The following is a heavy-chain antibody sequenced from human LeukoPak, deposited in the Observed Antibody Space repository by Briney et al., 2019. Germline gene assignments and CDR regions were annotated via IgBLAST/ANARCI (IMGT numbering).Heavy chain of an antibody. CDR2: ISGSGGST. CDR1: GFTFTNYW. V-gene: IGHV3-23*01. D-gene: IGHD3-10*01. CDR3: AKGARGYFDY. Sequence: GGSLRLSCAASGFTFTNYWMSWVRQAPGKGLEWVSSISGSGGSTYYADSVKGRFTISRDNSKNTLYLQMNSLRAEDTAVYYCAKGARGYFDYWGQGTLVTVSS. J-gene: IGHJ4*02.